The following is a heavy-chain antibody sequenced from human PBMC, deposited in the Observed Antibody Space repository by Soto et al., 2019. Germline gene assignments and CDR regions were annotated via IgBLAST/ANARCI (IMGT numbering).Heavy chain of an antibody. CDR3: VKDQTGVLVWYFDL. CDR2: VSSDGGRT. J-gene: IGHJ2*01. V-gene: IGHV3-23*01. CDR1: GFAFSKYA. Sequence: EMQLLESGGGLAQPGGSLRLSCVASGFAFSKYAINWVRQAPGKGLEWVSSVSSDGGRTYYADSVKGRFTISRDNSKNTVFLQMDTLSAEDSALYFCVKDQTGVLVWYFDLWGRGTLVTGPS. D-gene: IGHD7-27*01.